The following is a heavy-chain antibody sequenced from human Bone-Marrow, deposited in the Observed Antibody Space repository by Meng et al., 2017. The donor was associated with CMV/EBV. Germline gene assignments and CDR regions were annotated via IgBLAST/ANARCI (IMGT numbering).Heavy chain of an antibody. CDR1: GGSISSGGYY. V-gene: IGHV4-31*03. Sequence: SETLSLTCTVSGGSISSGGYYWSWIRQHPGKGLEWIGYIYYSGSTYYNPSLKSRVTISVDTSKNQFSLKLSSVTAADTAVYYCAREFLEWLFPTARYYYYGMDVWGQGTTVTVSS. J-gene: IGHJ6*02. CDR3: AREFLEWLFPTARYYYYGMDV. CDR2: IYYSGST. D-gene: IGHD3-3*01.